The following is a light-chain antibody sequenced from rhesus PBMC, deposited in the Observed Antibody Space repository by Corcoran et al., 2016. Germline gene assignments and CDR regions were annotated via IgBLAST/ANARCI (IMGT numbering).Light chain of an antibody. Sequence: DIQMTQSPSSLSASVGDRVTITCRACENVNNYLNWYQQKPGKAPKLLTYKASPFQSGVPSRSSGMGAGTDYTLTISSLQPEDVATYYWQHGYGTPWTFGQGTKVEIK. CDR2: KAS. J-gene: IGKJ1*01. CDR3: QHGYGTPWT. CDR1: ENVNNY. V-gene: IGKV1-74*01.